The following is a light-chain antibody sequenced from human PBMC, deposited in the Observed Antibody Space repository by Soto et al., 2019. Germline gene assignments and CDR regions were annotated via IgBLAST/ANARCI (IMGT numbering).Light chain of an antibody. V-gene: IGKV1-5*03. J-gene: IGKJ5*01. CDR3: QQYESLPIT. Sequence: DIQMTQSPSTLSASVGDRVTITCRASQSLNSLLAWYQQKPGRAPKLLIYKASTLKSGVPSRFSGSGSGTEFTLTISSLQPDDFATYYCQQYESLPITFGQGTRLEIK. CDR1: QSLNSL. CDR2: KAS.